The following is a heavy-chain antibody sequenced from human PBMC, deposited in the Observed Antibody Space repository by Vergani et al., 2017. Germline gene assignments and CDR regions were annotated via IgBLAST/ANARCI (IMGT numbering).Heavy chain of an antibody. Sequence: QVQLVQSGAEVKKPGSSVKVSCKASGGTFSSYAISWVRQAHGQGLEWMGRIIPIFGTANYAQKFQGRVTITADESTSTAYMELSSLRSEDTAVYYCARANYDFWSGYYGGMDVWGQGTTVTVSS. CDR3: ARANYDFWSGYYGGMDV. J-gene: IGHJ6*02. V-gene: IGHV1-69*18. CDR1: GGTFSSYA. D-gene: IGHD3-3*01. CDR2: IIPIFGTA.